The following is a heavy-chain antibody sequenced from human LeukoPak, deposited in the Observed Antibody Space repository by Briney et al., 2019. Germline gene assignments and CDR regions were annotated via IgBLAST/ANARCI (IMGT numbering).Heavy chain of an antibody. CDR2: IYYSGTT. Sequence: SETLSLTCTVSGGAISSSSYYWGWIRQPPGKGLEWIGTIYYSGTTYYNPSLKSRVTISVDTSKNQFSLKLSSVTAADTAVYYCARDPPLDEEPLGVNSDYWGQGTLVTVSS. J-gene: IGHJ4*02. D-gene: IGHD2-21*01. CDR3: ARDPPLDEEPLGVNSDY. V-gene: IGHV4-39*07. CDR1: GGAISSSSYY.